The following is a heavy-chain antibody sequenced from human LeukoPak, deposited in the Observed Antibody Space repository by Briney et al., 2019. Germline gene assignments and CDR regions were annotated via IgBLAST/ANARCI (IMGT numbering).Heavy chain of an antibody. V-gene: IGHV4-39*07. J-gene: IGHJ4*02. CDR3: ATTTIRLGY. CDR1: GGSISSSSHY. CDR2: MYYRGST. Sequence: SETLSLTCTVSGGSISSSSHYWGWIRQPPGKGLEWIGSMYYRGSTYHNPSLKSRVTISVDTSKNQFSLKLSSVTAADTAVYYCATTTIRLGYWGQGTLVTVSS. D-gene: IGHD1-26*01.